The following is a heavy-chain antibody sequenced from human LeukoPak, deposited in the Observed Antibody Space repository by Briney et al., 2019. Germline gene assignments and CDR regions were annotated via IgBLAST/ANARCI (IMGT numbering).Heavy chain of an antibody. CDR2: IYYSGST. Sequence: SETLSLTCTVSGGSISSGSYYWGWIRQPPGKGLEWIGSIYYSGSTYYNPSLKSRVTISVDTSKNQFSLKLSSVTAADTAVYYCARHGVVPNYYMDVWGKGTTVTVSS. J-gene: IGHJ6*03. CDR3: ARHGVVPNYYMDV. D-gene: IGHD3-3*01. V-gene: IGHV4-39*01. CDR1: GGSISSGSYY.